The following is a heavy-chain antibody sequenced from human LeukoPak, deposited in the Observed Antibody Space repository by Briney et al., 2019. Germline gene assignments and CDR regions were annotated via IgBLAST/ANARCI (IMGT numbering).Heavy chain of an antibody. Sequence: SXGGXYWSWIRQHPGKGLEWIGYIYYSGSTYYNPSLKSRVTISVDTSKNQFSLKLSSVTAADTAVYYCARGSDVPAATNTYYYYYGMDVWGQGTTVTVSS. CDR1: SXGGXY. D-gene: IGHD2-2*01. V-gene: IGHV4-31*02. CDR3: ARGSDVPAATNTYYYYYGMDV. J-gene: IGHJ6*02. CDR2: IYYSGST.